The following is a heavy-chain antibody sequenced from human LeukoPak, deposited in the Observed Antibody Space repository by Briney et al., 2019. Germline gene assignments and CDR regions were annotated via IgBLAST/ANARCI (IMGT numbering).Heavy chain of an antibody. CDR1: GGSISSYY. J-gene: IGHJ4*02. Sequence: PSETLSLTCTVSGGSISSYYWSWIRQPAGKGLEWIGRIYTSGSTNYNPSLKSRVTMSVDTSKNQFSLKLSPVTAADTAVYYCASENYYYGSGSYFQFDYWGQGTLVTVSS. D-gene: IGHD3-10*01. V-gene: IGHV4-4*07. CDR3: ASENYYYGSGSYFQFDY. CDR2: IYTSGST.